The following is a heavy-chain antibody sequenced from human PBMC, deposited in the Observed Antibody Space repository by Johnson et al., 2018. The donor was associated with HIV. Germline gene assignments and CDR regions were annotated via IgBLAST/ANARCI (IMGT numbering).Heavy chain of an antibody. J-gene: IGHJ3*02. CDR1: GFSVTSKY. CDR2: IRYDGSSK. CDR3: ARKKDAAFDI. Sequence: VQLVESGGGLVQPGGSLRLSCAASGFSVTSKYMSWVRQAPGKGLEWVAFIRYDGSSKYYVDSVRGRFTISRDNSKNTLYLQMNSLRADDTAVYYCARKKDAAFDIWGQGTMVTVSS. V-gene: IGHV3-30*02.